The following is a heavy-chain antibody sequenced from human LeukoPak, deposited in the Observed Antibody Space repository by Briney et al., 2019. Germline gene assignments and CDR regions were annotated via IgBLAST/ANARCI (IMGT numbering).Heavy chain of an antibody. V-gene: IGHV1-69*05. J-gene: IGHJ4*02. CDR1: GGTFSGYA. D-gene: IGHD2-8*01. CDR3: ARGTKPTPNYFDY. Sequence: SVKVSCKASGGTFSGYAISWVRQAPGQGLEWMGGIIPIFGTANYAQKFQGRVSITTDESTSTAYMELSSLRSEDTAVYYCARGTKPTPNYFDYWGQGTLVTVSS. CDR2: IIPIFGTA.